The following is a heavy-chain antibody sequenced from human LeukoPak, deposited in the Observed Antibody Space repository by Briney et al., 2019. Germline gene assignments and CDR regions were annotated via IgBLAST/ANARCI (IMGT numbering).Heavy chain of an antibody. J-gene: IGHJ4*02. CDR1: GFTFSNHW. Sequence: GGSLRLSCAASGFTFSNHWVQWVRQAPGKGLVWVSRTNTDESNKSYADSVRGRFTISRDNAKNTLYLQMNSLRGEDTAMYYCAREGASVTTQIDYWGQGTLVTVSS. CDR2: TNTDESNK. V-gene: IGHV3-74*01. CDR3: AREGASVTTQIDY. D-gene: IGHD4-17*01.